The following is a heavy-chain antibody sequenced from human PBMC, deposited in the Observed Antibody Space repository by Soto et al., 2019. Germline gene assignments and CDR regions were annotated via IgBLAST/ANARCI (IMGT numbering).Heavy chain of an antibody. V-gene: IGHV1-2*02. J-gene: IGHJ4*02. CDR3: ARDRNDIMSSSSHFDY. CDR2: INPNSGGT. D-gene: IGHD6-6*01. CDR1: GYTFTGYY. Sequence: QVQLVQSGAEVKKPGASVKVSCKASGYTFTGYYMHWVRQAPGQGLEWMGWINPNSGGTNYAQKFQGRVTMSRDTSLSTACMELSRLGSDDTAVYYCARDRNDIMSSSSHFDYWGQVTLVTVSS.